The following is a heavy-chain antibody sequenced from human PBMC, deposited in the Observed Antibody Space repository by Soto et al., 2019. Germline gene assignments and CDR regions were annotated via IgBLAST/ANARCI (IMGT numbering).Heavy chain of an antibody. D-gene: IGHD6-19*01. J-gene: IGHJ5*02. CDR1: GGSISSSSYY. Sequence: PSETLSLTCTVSGGSISSSSYYWGWIRQPPGKGLEWIGSIYYSGSTDYNPSLKSRVTISVDTSKNQFSLKLSSVTAADTAVYYCARQETAVAGLNWFDPWGQGTLVTVSS. CDR2: IYYSGST. V-gene: IGHV4-39*01. CDR3: ARQETAVAGLNWFDP.